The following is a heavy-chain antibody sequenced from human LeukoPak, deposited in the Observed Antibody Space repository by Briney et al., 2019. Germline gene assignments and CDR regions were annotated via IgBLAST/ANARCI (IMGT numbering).Heavy chain of an antibody. CDR1: GGTFSSYA. CDR3: ASPYYYDSSGYYSFDY. Sequence: ASVKVSCKASGGTFSSYAISWVRQAPGQGLEWMGGITPIFGTANYAQKFQGRVTITADESTSTAYMELSSLRSEDTAVYYCASPYYYDSSGYYSFDYWGQGTLVTVSS. CDR2: ITPIFGTA. D-gene: IGHD3-22*01. J-gene: IGHJ4*02. V-gene: IGHV1-69*13.